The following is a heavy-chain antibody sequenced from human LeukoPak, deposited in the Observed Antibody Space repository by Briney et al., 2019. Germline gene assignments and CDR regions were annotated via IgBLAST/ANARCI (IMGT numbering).Heavy chain of an antibody. CDR3: ARDLSAAFDF. V-gene: IGHV3-33*05. CDR2: LVYDERS. D-gene: IGHD6-19*01. Sequence: PGRTLRLSCAASGFPFSSYGMHWVRQAPGKGLGWVARLVYDERSDYANSVKGRFSISRDNSKNTLFLDMSDLRVEDTAVYYCARDLSAAFDFWGQGVLVTVSS. CDR1: GFPFSSYG. J-gene: IGHJ4*02.